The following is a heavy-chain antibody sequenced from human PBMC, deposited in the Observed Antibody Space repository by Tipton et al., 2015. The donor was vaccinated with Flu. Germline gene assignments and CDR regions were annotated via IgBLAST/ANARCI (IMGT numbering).Heavy chain of an antibody. CDR3: ARGSEYANAYLDF. D-gene: IGHD6-19*01. CDR2: IYSGGST. V-gene: IGHV4-39*02. J-gene: IGHJ4*02. Sequence: LRLSCAVSGGSIRTSTDYWGWIRQPPGKGLEWIGTIYSGGSTYYNPSLTSRVTISLDTSKNHFSLRLSSVTAADTAVYYCARGSEYANAYLDFWGQGTLVTGSS. CDR1: GGSIRTSTDY.